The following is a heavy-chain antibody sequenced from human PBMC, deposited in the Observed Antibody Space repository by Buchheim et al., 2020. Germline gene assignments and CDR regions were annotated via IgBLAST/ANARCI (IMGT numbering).Heavy chain of an antibody. J-gene: IGHJ4*02. V-gene: IGHV3-66*01. CDR1: GFTVSSNY. CDR3: ARVDSSSWYSLDY. CDR2: IYSGGST. D-gene: IGHD6-13*01. Sequence: EVQLVESGGGLVQPGGSLRLSCAASGFTVSSNYMSWVRQAPGKGLEWVSVIYSGGSTYYADSVKGRFTISSDNSNNKLYLQMNSLRAEDTAVYYCARVDSSSWYSLDYWGQGTL.